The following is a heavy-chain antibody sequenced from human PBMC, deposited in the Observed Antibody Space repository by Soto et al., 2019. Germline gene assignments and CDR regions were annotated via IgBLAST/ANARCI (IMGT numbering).Heavy chain of an antibody. Sequence: PGGSMRLSCAASGFTVSSNYMTWVRQGPGKGLEWVGRIKSKSDGGTIDYAAPVKGRFTISRDDSKNTLYLQMNSLKTEDTAVYYCTTGPNLRPLAAFDIWGQGTVVTVSS. V-gene: IGHV3-15*01. CDR2: IKSKSDGGTI. CDR1: GFTVSSNY. CDR3: TTGPNLRPLAAFDI. J-gene: IGHJ3*02.